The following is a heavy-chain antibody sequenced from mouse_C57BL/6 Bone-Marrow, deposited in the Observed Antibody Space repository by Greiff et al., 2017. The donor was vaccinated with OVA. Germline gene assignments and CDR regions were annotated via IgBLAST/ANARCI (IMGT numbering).Heavy chain of an antibody. CDR2: IHPNSGST. V-gene: IGHV1-64*01. J-gene: IGHJ3*01. Sequence: VQLQQPGAELVKPGASVKLSCKASGYTFTSYWMHWVKQRPGQGLEWIGMIHPNSGSTNYNEKFKSKATLTVDKSSSTAYMQLSSLTSEDSAVYDCARLGDYDWFAYWGQGTLVTVSA. CDR1: GYTFTSYW. CDR3: ARLGDYDWFAY. D-gene: IGHD2-4*01.